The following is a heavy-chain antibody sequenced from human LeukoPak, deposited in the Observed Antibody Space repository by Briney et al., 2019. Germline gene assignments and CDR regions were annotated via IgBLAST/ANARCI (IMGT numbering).Heavy chain of an antibody. CDR2: INHSGST. CDR1: GGSFSGYY. J-gene: IGHJ4*02. D-gene: IGHD4-23*01. V-gene: IGHV4-34*01. Sequence: SETLSLTCAVYGGSFSGYYWSWIRQPPGKGLEWTGEINHSGSTNYNPSLKSRVTISVDMSKNQFSLKLSSVTAANTAVYYYARGVNDYGDNGFDYWGQGTLVTVSS. CDR3: ARGVNDYGDNGFDY.